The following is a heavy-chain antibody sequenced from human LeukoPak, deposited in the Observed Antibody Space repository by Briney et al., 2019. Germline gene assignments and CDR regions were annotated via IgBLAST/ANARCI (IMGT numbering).Heavy chain of an antibody. Sequence: SETLSLTCAVYGGSFSGYYWSWIRQPPGKGLEWIGEINHSGSTNYNPSLKSRVTISVDTSKNQFSLKLSSVTAADTAVYYCARHARSSTYYYGSGSWSMRADDAFDIWGQGTMVTVSS. CDR1: GGSFSGYY. D-gene: IGHD3-10*01. J-gene: IGHJ3*02. CDR3: ARHARSSTYYYGSGSWSMRADDAFDI. CDR2: INHSGST. V-gene: IGHV4-34*01.